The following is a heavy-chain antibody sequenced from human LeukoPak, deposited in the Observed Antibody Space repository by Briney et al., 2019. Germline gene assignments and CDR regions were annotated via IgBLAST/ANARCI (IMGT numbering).Heavy chain of an antibody. CDR3: AKDLAWGLDY. CDR1: GFTFSTFG. Sequence: GGPLRLSCAASGFTFSTFGMSWVRQAPGKGLEWVSAISGSGGRTYYADSVKGRFTISRDNSKNTLYLQMNSLRAEDTAVYYCAKDLAWGLDYWGQGTLVTVSS. CDR2: ISGSGGRT. J-gene: IGHJ4*02. V-gene: IGHV3-23*01. D-gene: IGHD3-16*01.